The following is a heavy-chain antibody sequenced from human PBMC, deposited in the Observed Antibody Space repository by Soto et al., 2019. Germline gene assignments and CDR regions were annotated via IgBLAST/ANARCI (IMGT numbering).Heavy chain of an antibody. Sequence: QVQLQESGPGLVKPSETLSLTCTVSGGSINSYHWSWIRQPPGKGLEWIGYGHYSGTTYYNPSLKRRVTMSVDMSKNQFSLKLSSVTAADTAVYYCARTRASGWYGDNWFDPWGQGTLVTVSS. J-gene: IGHJ5*02. CDR3: ARTRASGWYGDNWFDP. CDR2: GHYSGTT. D-gene: IGHD6-19*01. CDR1: GGSINSYH. V-gene: IGHV4-59*01.